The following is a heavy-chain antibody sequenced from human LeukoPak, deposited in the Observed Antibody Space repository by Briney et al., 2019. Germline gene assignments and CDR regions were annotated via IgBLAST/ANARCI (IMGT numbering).Heavy chain of an antibody. CDR2: THYSGST. CDR1: GGSISSYL. D-gene: IGHD5-12*01. Sequence: SETLSLTCTVSGGSISSYLWNWIRQPPGKGLEWIGYTHYSGSTNYNPPLKSRVTMSLDTSKNQFSLKLSSVTAADTAVYYCARGFRGYSGYDWYFDYWGQGILVTVSS. V-gene: IGHV4-59*01. J-gene: IGHJ4*02. CDR3: ARGFRGYSGYDWYFDY.